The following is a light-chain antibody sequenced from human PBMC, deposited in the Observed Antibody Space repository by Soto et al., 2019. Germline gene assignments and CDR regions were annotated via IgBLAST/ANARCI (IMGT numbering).Light chain of an antibody. J-gene: IGKJ5*01. CDR2: AAS. CDR3: QQSYSVPIT. V-gene: IGKV1-39*01. CDR1: QSVSRY. Sequence: IQMPQSPSSLSASLGARVTITCRASQSVSRYLNWYQQKPGKAPKVLIYAASSLQSGVPSRFSGSGSGTEFTLTISSLQPDDFAAYYCQQSYSVPITFGQGTRLEI.